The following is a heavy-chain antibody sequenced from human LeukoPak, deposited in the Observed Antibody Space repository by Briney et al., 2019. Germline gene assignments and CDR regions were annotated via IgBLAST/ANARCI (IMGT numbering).Heavy chain of an antibody. CDR1: GFTFSSYS. V-gene: IGHV3-48*02. D-gene: IGHD2-15*01. Sequence: GGSLRLSCAASGFTFSSYSMNWVRQAPGKGLEWVSYISSSSSTIYYADSVKGRFTISRDNAKNSLYLQMNSLRDEDTAVYYCARDCSGGSCYFEVPAFDIWGQGAMVTVSS. J-gene: IGHJ3*02. CDR2: ISSSSSTI. CDR3: ARDCSGGSCYFEVPAFDI.